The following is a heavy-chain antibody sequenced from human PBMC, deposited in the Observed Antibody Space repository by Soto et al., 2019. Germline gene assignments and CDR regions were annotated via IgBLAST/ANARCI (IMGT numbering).Heavy chain of an antibody. CDR1: GFTFSDYA. V-gene: IGHV3-30*18. J-gene: IGHJ4*02. CDR3: AKGGRQWLVTSDFNY. CDR2: VSHDGRNT. Sequence: VQLVESGGGVVQPGRSLRLSCAASGFTFSDYAMHWVRQAPGKGLEWVAVVSHDGRNTHYADSVKGRFTISRDSSENTVSLEMTSQRAEDTAVYYCAKGGRQWLVTSDFNYWGQGALVTVSS. D-gene: IGHD6-19*01.